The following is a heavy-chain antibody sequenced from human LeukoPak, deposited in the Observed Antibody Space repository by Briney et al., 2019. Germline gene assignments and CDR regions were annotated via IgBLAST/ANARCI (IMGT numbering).Heavy chain of an antibody. CDR1: GFTFSSYG. V-gene: IGHV3-33*06. CDR3: AKGRPPPRITIFGVVTPYYYYYGMDV. Sequence: GRSLRLSCAASGFTFSSYGMHWVRQAPGKGLEWVAVIWYDGSNKYCADSVKGRFTISRDNSKNTLYLQMNSLRAEDTAVYYCAKGRPPPRITIFGVVTPYYYYYGMDVWGQGTTVTVSS. D-gene: IGHD3-3*01. J-gene: IGHJ6*02. CDR2: IWYDGSNK.